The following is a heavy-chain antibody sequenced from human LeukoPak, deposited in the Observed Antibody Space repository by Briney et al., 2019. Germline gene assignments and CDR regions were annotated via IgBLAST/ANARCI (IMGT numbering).Heavy chain of an antibody. CDR2: ISGSGGST. V-gene: IGHV3-23*01. CDR3: AKGYCSGGSCWTFDY. CDR1: GFTFSSYA. J-gene: IGHJ4*02. D-gene: IGHD2-15*01. Sequence: GGSLRLSCAASGFTFSSYAMSWVRQAPGKGLEWVSAISGSGGSTYYADSVKGRFTISRDNPKNTLYLQMNSLRAEDTAVYYCAKGYCSGGSCWTFDYWGQGTLVTVSS.